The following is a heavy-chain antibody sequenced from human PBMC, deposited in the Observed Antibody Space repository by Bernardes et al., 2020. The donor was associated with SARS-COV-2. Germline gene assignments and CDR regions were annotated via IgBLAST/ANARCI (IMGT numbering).Heavy chain of an antibody. CDR1: GFTFSHYW. CDR3: ARVGSTVTNLVY. V-gene: IGHV3-74*01. J-gene: IGHJ4*02. D-gene: IGHD4-17*01. Sequence: GGYLSRSCAVSGFTFSHYWMHWVRPAPGKGLVWVSRILPDGSGANYADSVMGRFTISRDNAKNTLYLQMDSLRVEDTALYYCARVGSTVTNLVYWGQGALVTVSS. CDR2: ILPDGSGA.